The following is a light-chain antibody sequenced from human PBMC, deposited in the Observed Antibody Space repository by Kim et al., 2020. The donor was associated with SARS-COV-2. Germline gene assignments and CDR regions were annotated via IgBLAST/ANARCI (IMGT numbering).Light chain of an antibody. CDR3: AAWDDSLSGHWV. Sequence: QSVLTQPPSASGTPGQRVTISCSGSSSNIGSNYVYWYQQLPGPAAKRLIYRNNHRPSGVPDRFSGSKSGTSASLAISGRRSEEEADYYCAAWDDSLSGHWVFGGGTQLTVL. CDR1: SSNIGSNY. V-gene: IGLV1-47*01. J-gene: IGLJ3*02. CDR2: RNN.